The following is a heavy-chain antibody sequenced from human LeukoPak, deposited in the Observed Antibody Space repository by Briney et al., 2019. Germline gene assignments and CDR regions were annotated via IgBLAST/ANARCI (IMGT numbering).Heavy chain of an antibody. D-gene: IGHD6-13*01. J-gene: IGHJ4*02. Sequence: PSETLSLTCTVSGGSISTNFWSWVRQPAGKGLEWIGRIYSSGSTNDNPSLRSRVTISVDTSKNQFSLKLSSVTAADTAVYYCVREHIGAAYFDYWGQGTPVTVSS. V-gene: IGHV4-4*07. CDR1: GGSISTNF. CDR2: IYSSGST. CDR3: VREHIGAAYFDY.